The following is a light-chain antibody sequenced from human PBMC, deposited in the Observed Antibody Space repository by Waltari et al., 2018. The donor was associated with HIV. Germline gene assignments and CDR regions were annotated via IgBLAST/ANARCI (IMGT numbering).Light chain of an antibody. J-gene: IGLJ2*01. CDR1: SGDVGGYTF. V-gene: IGLV2-14*03. CDR2: NGS. Sequence: SALTQPASVSGSPGQSITISCSGTSGDVGGYTFVSWYQKHPGKAPKIIIYNGSSRPSGVSIRFSGSRSANTASLTISGLQVEDEADYFCSSYTSSGPRYVLFGGGTRLTVL. CDR3: SSYTSSGPRYVL.